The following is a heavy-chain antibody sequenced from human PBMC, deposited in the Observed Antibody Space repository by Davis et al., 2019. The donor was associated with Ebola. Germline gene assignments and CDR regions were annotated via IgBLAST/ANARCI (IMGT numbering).Heavy chain of an antibody. CDR3: AKGEGRYDY. CDR1: GFTFSSYE. D-gene: IGHD3-9*01. V-gene: IGHV3-23*01. Sequence: GGSLRLSCAASGFTFSSYEMNWVRQAPGKGLEWVSVISGSGGRTFYADSVKGRFTISRANSKNTLYVQMNSLRAEDTAVYYCAKGEGRYDYWGQGTLVTVSS. J-gene: IGHJ4*02. CDR2: ISGSGGRT.